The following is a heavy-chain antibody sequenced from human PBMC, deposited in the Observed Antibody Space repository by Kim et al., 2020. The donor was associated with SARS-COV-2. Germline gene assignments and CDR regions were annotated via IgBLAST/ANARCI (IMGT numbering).Heavy chain of an antibody. CDR2: IYSSGST. Sequence: SETRSLTCTVSGGSLFSYYWSWIRQPPGKGLEWIGYIYSSGSTNYNPSLKSRVTISVDTSQNQSSLKLSSVTAADTAVYYCARVHLRYFDWVSTYFDYWGQGTLVTVSP. J-gene: IGHJ4*02. CDR3: ARVHLRYFDWVSTYFDY. CDR1: GGSLFSYY. V-gene: IGHV4-59*01. D-gene: IGHD3-9*01.